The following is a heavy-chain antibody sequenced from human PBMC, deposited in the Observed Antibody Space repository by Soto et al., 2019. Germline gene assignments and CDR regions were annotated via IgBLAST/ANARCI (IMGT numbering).Heavy chain of an antibody. V-gene: IGHV4-39*01. CDR1: GGSISSSSYY. CDR3: AKQGTNDAFSF. J-gene: IGHJ3*01. CDR2: LYYSGST. Sequence: QLQLQESGQGLVNPSETLSLTCNVSGGSISSSSYYWGWIRQPPGKGLEWIGSLYYSGSTYYNPSLKSRVTISVDTSKSEFGLKLSSVTAADTAVYYCAKQGTNDAFSFRCQGTIVTVSS. D-gene: IGHD2-2*01.